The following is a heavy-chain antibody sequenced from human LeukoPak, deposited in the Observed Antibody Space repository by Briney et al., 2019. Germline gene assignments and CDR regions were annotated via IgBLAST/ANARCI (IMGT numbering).Heavy chain of an antibody. CDR3: ATSRDYDSSGLVDY. J-gene: IGHJ4*02. V-gene: IGHV4-59*08. CDR1: GGSITNYY. Sequence: SETLSLTCTVSGGSITNYYWAWIRQPPGKGLEWSGYIYYSGSTNYNPSLKSRVTISVDTSKNQFSLKLSSVTAADTAVYYCATSRDYDSSGLVDYWGQGTLVTVSS. D-gene: IGHD3-22*01. CDR2: IYYSGST.